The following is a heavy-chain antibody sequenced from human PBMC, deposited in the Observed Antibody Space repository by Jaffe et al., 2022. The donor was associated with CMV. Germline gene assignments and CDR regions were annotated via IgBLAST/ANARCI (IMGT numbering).Heavy chain of an antibody. J-gene: IGHJ5*02. CDR3: ARGWGSSGWYVYP. V-gene: IGHV3-48*03. Sequence: EVQLVESGGGLVQPGGSLRLSCAASGFTFSSYEMNWVRQAPGKGLEWVSYISSSGSTIYYADSVKGRFTISRDNAKNSLYLQMNSLRAEDTAVYYCARGWGSSGWYVYPWGQGTLVTVSS. CDR1: GFTFSSYE. CDR2: ISSSGSTI. D-gene: IGHD6-19*01.